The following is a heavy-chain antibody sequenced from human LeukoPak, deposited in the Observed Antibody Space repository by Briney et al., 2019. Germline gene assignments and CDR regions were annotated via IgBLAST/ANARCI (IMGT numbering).Heavy chain of an antibody. D-gene: IGHD3-10*01. CDR2: ITTSGGTT. CDR3: AIDLPGVVWFGK. CDR1: RFTLSSHY. J-gene: IGHJ4*02. Sequence: PGGSLTLSCAACRFTLSSHYMTWVPRAPGRGGEGVCSITTSGGTTYYAESVKSRFTISKDNSKNTLSLQMSSLRVEDTAVYYCAIDLPGVVWFGKWGQGTLVSVSS. V-gene: IGHV3-23*01.